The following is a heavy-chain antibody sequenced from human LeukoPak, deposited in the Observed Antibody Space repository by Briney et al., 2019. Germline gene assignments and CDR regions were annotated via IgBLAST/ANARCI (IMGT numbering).Heavy chain of an antibody. CDR2: ISYDETNK. CDR3: ARRWYFDL. J-gene: IGHJ2*01. V-gene: IGHV3-30*04. CDR1: GFSFSTYA. Sequence: GGSLSLSCAASGFSFSTYAMHWVRQAPGKGLEWVAVISYDETNKYYADSVQGRFTISRDNSKNTLYLQMNSLRAEDTVLYYCARRWYFDLWGRGTLVTVSS.